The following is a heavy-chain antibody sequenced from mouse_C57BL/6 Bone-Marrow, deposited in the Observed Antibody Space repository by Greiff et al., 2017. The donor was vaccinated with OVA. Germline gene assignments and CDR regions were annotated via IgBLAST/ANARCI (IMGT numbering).Heavy chain of an antibody. J-gene: IGHJ2*01. Sequence: EVQLQESGAELVRPGASVKLSCTASGFNIKDDYMHWVKQRPEQGLEWIGWIDPGNGDTEYASKFQGKATITADTSSNTAYLQLSSLTSEDTAVYYCTTELTVDYWGQGTTLTVSS. V-gene: IGHV14-4*01. CDR1: GFNIKDDY. CDR2: IDPGNGDT. D-gene: IGHD4-1*01. CDR3: TTELTVDY.